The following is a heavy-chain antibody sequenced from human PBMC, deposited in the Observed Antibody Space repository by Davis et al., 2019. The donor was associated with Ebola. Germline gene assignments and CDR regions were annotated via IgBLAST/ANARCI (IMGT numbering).Heavy chain of an antibody. Sequence: LSLTCAASGFTVSSNYMSWVRQAPGKGLEWVSVIYSGGSTYYADSVKGRFTISRDNSKNTLYLQMNSLRAEDTAVYYCAREGSSSWPLDYWGQGTLVTVSS. D-gene: IGHD6-13*01. CDR2: IYSGGST. CDR1: GFTVSSNY. CDR3: AREGSSSWPLDY. V-gene: IGHV3-66*01. J-gene: IGHJ4*02.